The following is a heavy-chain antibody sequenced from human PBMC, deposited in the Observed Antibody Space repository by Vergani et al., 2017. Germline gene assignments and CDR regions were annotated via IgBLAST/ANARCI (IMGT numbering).Heavy chain of an antibody. Sequence: QVQLVQSGAEVKKPGVSVKVSCKASGYTFTSYGISWVRQAPGQGLEWMGWISAYNGNTNYAQKLQGRVTMTTDTSTSTAYMELRSLRSDDTAVYYCARDDYDILTGFGYYYYGMDVWGQGTTVTVSS. J-gene: IGHJ6*02. D-gene: IGHD3-9*01. CDR2: ISAYNGNT. V-gene: IGHV1-18*01. CDR3: ARDDYDILTGFGYYYYGMDV. CDR1: GYTFTSYG.